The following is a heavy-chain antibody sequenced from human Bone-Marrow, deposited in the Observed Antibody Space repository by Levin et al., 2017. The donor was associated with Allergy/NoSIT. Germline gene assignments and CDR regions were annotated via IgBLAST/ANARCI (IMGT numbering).Heavy chain of an antibody. CDR2: INSDGSST. CDR3: SRDPGGESSGWQQFDT. J-gene: IGHJ5*02. CDR1: GFTFSSYW. Sequence: GGSLRLSCAASGFTFSSYWMHWVRQAPGKGLVWVSLINSDGSSTRYADSVKGRFTISRDNAKNTLYLQMNSLRAEDTAVYYCSRDPGGESSGWQQFDTWGQGTLVTVS. V-gene: IGHV3-74*01. D-gene: IGHD6-19*01.